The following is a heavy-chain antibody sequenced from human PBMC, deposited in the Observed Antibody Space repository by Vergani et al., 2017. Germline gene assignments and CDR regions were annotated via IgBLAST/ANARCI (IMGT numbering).Heavy chain of an antibody. Sequence: EIQLVESGGGLVQPGGSLRLSCAASGFTISSYSMNWVRQAPGKGLEWVSSISSSSSYIYYADSVKGRFTISRDNAKNSLYLQMNSLRAEDTAVYYCARDRTVGATSSYYGMDVWGQGTTVTVSS. V-gene: IGHV3-21*01. CDR2: ISSSSSYI. CDR3: ARDRTVGATSSYYGMDV. J-gene: IGHJ6*02. D-gene: IGHD1-26*01. CDR1: GFTISSYS.